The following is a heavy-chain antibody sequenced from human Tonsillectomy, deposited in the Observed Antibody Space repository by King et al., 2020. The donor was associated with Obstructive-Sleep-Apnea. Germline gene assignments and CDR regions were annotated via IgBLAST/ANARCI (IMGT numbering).Heavy chain of an antibody. V-gene: IGHV3-30*04. Sequence: VQLVESGGGVVQPGRSLRLSCAASGFTFSSFAMHWVRQAPGEGLEWVAVISYDGSNKYYADSVKGRFTISRDNSENTLYMQMNTLRAEDTAVYYCARDRRYSSGWSPGYFDLWGRGTLVTVSS. CDR3: ARDRRYSSGWSPGYFDL. D-gene: IGHD6-19*01. J-gene: IGHJ2*01. CDR1: GFTFSSFA. CDR2: ISYDGSNK.